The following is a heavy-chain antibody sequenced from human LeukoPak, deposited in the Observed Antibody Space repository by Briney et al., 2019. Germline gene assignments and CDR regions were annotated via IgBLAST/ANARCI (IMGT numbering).Heavy chain of an antibody. Sequence: SETLSLTCTVSGGSISNYYWNWIRQPPGKGLEWIGYIYYSRSTNYNPSLKSRVTISVDTSRNQFSLRLSSVTAADTAVYYCARLGGVNSGFQYNWFDPWAREPWSPSPQ. D-gene: IGHD4-23*01. J-gene: IGHJ5*02. CDR2: IYYSRST. V-gene: IGHV4-59*01. CDR3: ARLGGVNSGFQYNWFDP. CDR1: GGSISNYY.